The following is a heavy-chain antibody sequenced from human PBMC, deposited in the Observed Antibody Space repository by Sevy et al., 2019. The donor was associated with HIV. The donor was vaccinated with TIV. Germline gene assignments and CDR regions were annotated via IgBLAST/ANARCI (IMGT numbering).Heavy chain of an antibody. CDR1: GFTFSDYY. D-gene: IGHD3-22*01. CDR2: ISSSGSTI. CDR3: ARDKWLGFISDY. V-gene: IGHV3-11*01. J-gene: IGHJ4*02. Sequence: GWSLRLSCAASGFTFSDYYMSWIRQAPGKGLEWVSYISSSGSTIYYADSAKGRFTFSRDNAKNSLYRQMNSLRAEDTAVYYCARDKWLGFISDYWGQGTLVTVSS.